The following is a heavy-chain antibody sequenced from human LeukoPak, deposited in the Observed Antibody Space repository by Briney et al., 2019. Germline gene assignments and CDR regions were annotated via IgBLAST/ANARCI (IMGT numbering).Heavy chain of an antibody. V-gene: IGHV1-2*02. D-gene: IGHD5-12*01. Sequence: ASVKVSCKASGYTFTGYYIHWVRQAPGQGLEWMGWINANSGDTNSAQKFQDRVTMTRDTSISTAYMELSRLRSDDTAVYYCARANSAYAGKGWGQGTLVTVSS. J-gene: IGHJ4*02. CDR2: INANSGDT. CDR3: ARANSAYAGKG. CDR1: GYTFTGYY.